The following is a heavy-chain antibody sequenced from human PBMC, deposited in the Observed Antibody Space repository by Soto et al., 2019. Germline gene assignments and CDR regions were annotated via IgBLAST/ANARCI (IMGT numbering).Heavy chain of an antibody. CDR1: GFTFSTYP. CDR2: ISGSGIST. D-gene: IGHD2-2*01. Sequence: QPGGSLRLSCAASGFTFSTYPMSWVRQAPGKGLEWVSGISGSGISTYYTDSVKGRFTISRDNSKNTVFLQMNSLRDEDTAVYYCVKPLVITASYYYYDMDVWGQGTTVTV. V-gene: IGHV3-23*01. CDR3: VKPLVITASYYYYDMDV. J-gene: IGHJ6*02.